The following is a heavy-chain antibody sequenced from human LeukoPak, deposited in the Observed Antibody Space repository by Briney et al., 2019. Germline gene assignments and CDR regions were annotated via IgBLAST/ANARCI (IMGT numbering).Heavy chain of an antibody. CDR3: AMERNFYYMDV. D-gene: IGHD3-3*01. CDR2: IWYDGSNK. Sequence: PGGSLRLSCAASGFTFSSYGMHWVRQAPGKGLEWVAVIWYDGSNKYYADSVKGRFTISRDNSKNTLYMQMNSLRAEDTAVYYCAMERNFYYMDVWGKGTRVTVSS. V-gene: IGHV3-33*01. CDR1: GFTFSSYG. J-gene: IGHJ6*03.